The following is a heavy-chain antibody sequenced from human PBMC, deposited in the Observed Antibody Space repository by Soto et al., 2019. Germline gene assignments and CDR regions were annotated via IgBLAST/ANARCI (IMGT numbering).Heavy chain of an antibody. CDR2: ISGSGGST. CDR1: GFNSSSYA. D-gene: IGHD4-17*01. Sequence: GGSRRLSCAASGFNSSSYAMSWVRQAPGKGLEWVSAISGSGGSTYYADSVKGRFTISRDNSKNTLYLQMNSLRAEDTAVYYCAKDYGDFYFDYWGQGTLVTVSS. V-gene: IGHV3-23*01. CDR3: AKDYGDFYFDY. J-gene: IGHJ4*02.